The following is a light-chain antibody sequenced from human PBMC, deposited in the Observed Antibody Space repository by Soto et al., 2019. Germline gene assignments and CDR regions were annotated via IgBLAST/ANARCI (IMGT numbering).Light chain of an antibody. CDR1: QDISNS. Sequence: DIQMTQSPSSLSASVGDRVTITCQASQDISNSLNWYQQKPGKAPQLLIHGGSNLETGVPSRFSGSGSGTDFTFTISSLQPEDTATYYCQCYDNIPQYTFGQGTKLEIK. CDR2: GGS. J-gene: IGKJ2*01. V-gene: IGKV1-33*01. CDR3: QCYDNIPQYT.